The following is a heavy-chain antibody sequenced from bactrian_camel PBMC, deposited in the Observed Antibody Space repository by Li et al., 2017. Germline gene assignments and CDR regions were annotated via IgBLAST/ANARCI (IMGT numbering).Heavy chain of an antibody. V-gene: IGHV3S40*01. CDR1: GFAFSRAD. J-gene: IGHJ4*01. Sequence: DVQLVESGGGSVEPGGSLRLSCVASGFAFSRADMSWFRQAPGKGLEWVSTIEKGGYKTYYADSVEGRFTISRDNAKMTMYLELNSLNTEDTAMYYCAKTGFKYPYSDLQKGQGTQVTVS. D-gene: IGHD4*01. CDR2: IEKGGYKT.